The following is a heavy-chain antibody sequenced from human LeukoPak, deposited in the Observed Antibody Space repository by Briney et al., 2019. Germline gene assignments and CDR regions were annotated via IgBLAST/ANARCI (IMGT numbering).Heavy chain of an antibody. J-gene: IGHJ4*02. V-gene: IGHV3-23*01. Sequence: GSLRLSCAASGFTFNTYGMNWFRQAPGRGLEWISAISGTGDDTYYADSVKGRFTISRDNSKSTLYLQMNSLRAEDTAVYYCAKRKGYGSGSYSLFDFWGQGTLVTVSS. CDR1: GFTFNTYG. CDR3: AKRKGYGSGSYSLFDF. D-gene: IGHD3-10*01. CDR2: ISGTGDDT.